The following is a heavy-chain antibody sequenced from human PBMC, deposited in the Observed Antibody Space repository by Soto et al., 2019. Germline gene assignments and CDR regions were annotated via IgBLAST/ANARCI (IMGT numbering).Heavy chain of an antibody. CDR3: TRGYDDSSGYYWAYFDY. Sequence: EVQLVESGGGLVKPGGSLRLSCAASGFTFSNAWMSWVRQAPGKGLEWVGRIKSKTDGGTTDYPAPVKGRFTISSDDSKNTLYLQMNSLKTEDTAVYYCTRGYDDSSGYYWAYFDYWGQGTLVTVSS. J-gene: IGHJ4*02. V-gene: IGHV3-15*01. D-gene: IGHD3-22*01. CDR2: IKSKTDGGTT. CDR1: GFTFSNAW.